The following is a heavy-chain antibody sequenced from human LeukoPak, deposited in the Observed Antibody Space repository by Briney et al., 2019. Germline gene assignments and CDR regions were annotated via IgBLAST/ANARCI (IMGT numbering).Heavy chain of an antibody. D-gene: IGHD6-13*01. CDR2: INPNSGGT. J-gene: IGHJ6*03. CDR3: ARSLGAAAGSNYYYYYMDV. CDR1: GYTFTGYY. Sequence: ASVKVSCKASGYTFTGYYMHWVRQAPGQGLEWMGWINPNSGGTNYAQKFQGRVTMTRDTSISTAYMELSRLRSDDTAVYYCARSLGAAAGSNYYYYYMDVWGKGTTVTVSS. V-gene: IGHV1-2*02.